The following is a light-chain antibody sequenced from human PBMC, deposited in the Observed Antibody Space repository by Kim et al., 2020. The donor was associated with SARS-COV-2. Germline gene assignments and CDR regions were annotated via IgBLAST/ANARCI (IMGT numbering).Light chain of an antibody. CDR1: SLRSYY. J-gene: IGLJ3*02. V-gene: IGLV3-19*01. CDR2: GEN. CDR3: NSRDSSGNHLV. Sequence: ALVQTVSITCQGDSLRSYYASWYQQRPGQAPVLVMYGENNRPSGIPDRFSGSSSGNTASLTITGAQAEDEADYYCNSRDSSGNHLVFGGGTQLTVL.